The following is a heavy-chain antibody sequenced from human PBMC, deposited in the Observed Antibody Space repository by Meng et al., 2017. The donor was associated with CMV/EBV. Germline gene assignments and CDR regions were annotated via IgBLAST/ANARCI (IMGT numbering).Heavy chain of an antibody. Sequence: ESLKISCAASGFTFDDYGMSWIRQPPGKGLEWIGYIYYSGSTNYNPSLKSRVTISVDTSKNQFSLKLSSVTAADTAVYYCARAAGSSWYRDYYYGMDVWGQGTTVTVSS. CDR2: IYYSGST. J-gene: IGHJ6*02. CDR3: ARAAGSSWYRDYYYGMDV. CDR1: GFTFDDYG. V-gene: IGHV4-59*01. D-gene: IGHD6-13*01.